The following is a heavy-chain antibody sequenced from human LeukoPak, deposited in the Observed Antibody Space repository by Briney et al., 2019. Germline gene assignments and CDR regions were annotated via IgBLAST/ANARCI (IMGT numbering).Heavy chain of an antibody. Sequence: PGGSLRLSCAASGFTFSTYSMNWVRQAPGKGLEWVSAISGSGGSTYYADSVKGRFTISRDNSKNTLYLQMNSLRAEDTAVYYCAKWGYFDWLSPNYWGQGTLVTVSS. V-gene: IGHV3-23*01. CDR2: ISGSGGST. CDR3: AKWGYFDWLSPNY. CDR1: GFTFSTYS. D-gene: IGHD3-9*01. J-gene: IGHJ4*02.